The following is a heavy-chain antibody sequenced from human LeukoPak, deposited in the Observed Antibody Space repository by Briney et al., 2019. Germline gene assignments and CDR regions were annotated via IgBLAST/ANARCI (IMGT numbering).Heavy chain of an antibody. J-gene: IGHJ4*02. D-gene: IGHD6-13*01. CDR3: AKDRSIAAGGTVSEIDN. Sequence: TGGSLRLSCAASGFTFSGFGMHWVRQTPGKGLEWVAVISYDGTNKYYAESVKGRFTISRDNSKNMLYLQMNSLRAEDTAVYYCAKDRSIAAGGTVSEIDNWGQGALVTVSS. CDR2: ISYDGTNK. CDR1: GFTFSGFG. V-gene: IGHV3-30*18.